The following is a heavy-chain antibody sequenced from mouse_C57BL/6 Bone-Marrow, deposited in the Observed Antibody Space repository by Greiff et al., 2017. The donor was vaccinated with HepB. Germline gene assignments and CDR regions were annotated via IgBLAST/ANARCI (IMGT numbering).Heavy chain of an antibody. CDR3: AREGVMITARNDYAMDY. V-gene: IGHV1-59*01. Sequence: QVQLQQPGAELVRPGTSVKLSCKASGYTFTSYWMHWVKQRPGQGLEWIGVIDPSDSYTNYNQKFKGKATLTVDTSSSTAYMQLSSLTSEDSAVYYCAREGVMITARNDYAMDYWGQGTSVTVSS. CDR2: IDPSDSYT. D-gene: IGHD2-4*01. CDR1: GYTFTSYW. J-gene: IGHJ4*01.